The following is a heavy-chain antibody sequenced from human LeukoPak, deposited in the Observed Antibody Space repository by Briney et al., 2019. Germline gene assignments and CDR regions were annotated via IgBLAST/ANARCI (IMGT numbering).Heavy chain of an antibody. J-gene: IGHJ4*02. CDR2: ISSSSSYI. V-gene: IGHV3-21*01. CDR3: ATSRDGTIFHS. D-gene: IGHD1-7*01. Sequence: PGGSLRLSCAASGFTFSRFSVNWVRQAPGKGLEWVSSISSSSSYIYYVDSVKGRFTISRDNAKNSLYLQMNSLRAEDTAVYYCATSRDGTIFHSWGQGTLVTVSS. CDR1: GFTFSRFS.